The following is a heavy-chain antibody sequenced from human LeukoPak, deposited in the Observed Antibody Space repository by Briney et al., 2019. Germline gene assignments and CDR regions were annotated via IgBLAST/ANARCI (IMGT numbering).Heavy chain of an antibody. CDR2: SALILVA. Sequence: ASVKVSCKASGYTFIDYYIPGFDRPQDKDLSGWAGSALILVAHTIQGRVTMTSAASISTVYMELTSLTYDDTAVYYCARGSRFHPQNWFDPWGQGTLITVSS. V-gene: IGHV1-2*02. J-gene: IGHJ5*02. D-gene: IGHD3-10*01. CDR3: ARGSRFHPQNWFDP. CDR1: GYTFIDYY.